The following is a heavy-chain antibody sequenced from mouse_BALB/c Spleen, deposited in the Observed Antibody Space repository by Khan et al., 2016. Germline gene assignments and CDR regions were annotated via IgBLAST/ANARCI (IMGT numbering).Heavy chain of an antibody. V-gene: IGHV14-3*02. CDR2: IDPANGNT. CDR3: ANWDWYFDV. D-gene: IGHD4-1*01. CDR1: GFNIKDTY. Sequence: QLVQSGAELVKPGASVKLSCTASGFNIKDTYMHWVKQRPEQGLEWIGRIDPANGNTKYDPKFQGKATITADTSSNTAYLQLSSLTSEDTAVYYCANWDWYFDVWGAGTTVTVSS. J-gene: IGHJ1*01.